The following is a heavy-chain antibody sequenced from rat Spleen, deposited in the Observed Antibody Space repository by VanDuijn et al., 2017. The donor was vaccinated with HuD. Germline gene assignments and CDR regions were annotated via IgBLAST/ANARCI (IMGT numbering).Heavy chain of an antibody. D-gene: IGHD4-1*01. CDR3: ASRAPFAY. CDR1: GFIFSNYD. J-gene: IGHJ3*01. CDR2: ISYDGSST. Sequence: EVQLVESGGGLVQPGRSMKLSCVASGFIFSNYDMAWVSQAPKKGLEWVATISYDGSSTYYRDSVKGRFTISRDNAKSTLYLQMDSLRSEDTATYYCASRAPFAYWGQGTLVTVSS. V-gene: IGHV5-7*01.